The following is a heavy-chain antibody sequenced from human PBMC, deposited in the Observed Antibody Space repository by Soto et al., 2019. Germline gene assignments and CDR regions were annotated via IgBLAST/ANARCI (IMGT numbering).Heavy chain of an antibody. J-gene: IGHJ4*02. CDR1: GFIFRNYG. V-gene: IGHV3-30*18. CDR3: AKEGGGTGHFDQ. D-gene: IGHD1-1*01. Sequence: QVQVVESGGGVVQPGRSLRLSCAASGFIFRNYGMHWVRQAPGKGLEWVAVMSYDGSNKKYADSVKGRFAISRDNSKNTVYLRMNILRVEDTAVYYCAKEGGGTGHFDQWGQGTLVTVSP. CDR2: MSYDGSNK.